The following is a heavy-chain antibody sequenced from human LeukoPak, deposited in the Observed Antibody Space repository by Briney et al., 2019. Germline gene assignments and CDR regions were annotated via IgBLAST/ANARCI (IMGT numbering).Heavy chain of an antibody. CDR1: GFTFSSYW. D-gene: IGHD3-10*01. V-gene: IGHV3-74*01. CDR2: INSDGSST. CDR3: ARVRVWFGEFLPFDY. J-gene: IGHJ4*02. Sequence: GGSLRLSCAASGFTFSSYWMHWVRQAPGKGLVWVSRINSDGSSTSYADSVKGRFTISRDNAKNTLYLQMNSLRAEDTAVYYCARVRVWFGEFLPFDYWGQGTLVTVPS.